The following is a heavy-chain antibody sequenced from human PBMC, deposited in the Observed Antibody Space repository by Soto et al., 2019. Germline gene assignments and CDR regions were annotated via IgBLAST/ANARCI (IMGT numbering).Heavy chain of an antibody. D-gene: IGHD3-22*01. CDR3: AGSPEWSYALSQLVITTFGFF. V-gene: IGHV1-69*01. CDR1: GGTCNRFA. CDR2: IIPVFGAT. Sequence: QVQLVQSGAEVKKPASSVIVSCTASGGTCNRFAFSWVRQAPAQGLEWMGGIIPVFGATTYAQNFQDRVSITADASTSTAYMELSSLRSEDTAVYYCAGSPEWSYALSQLVITTFGFFWGPGTLVTVSP. J-gene: IGHJ4*02.